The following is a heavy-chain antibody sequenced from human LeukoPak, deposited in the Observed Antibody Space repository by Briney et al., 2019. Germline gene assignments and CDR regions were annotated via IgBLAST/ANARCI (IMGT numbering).Heavy chain of an antibody. CDR2: IRFDGSDK. Sequence: AGGSLRLSCAASGFTFSHYGMHWVRQAPGKGLEWVAFIRFDGSDKYYADSMQGRVTISRDNSKNTLYLQMNSLRAEDTAVYYCARRIGFSYYYMDVWGKGTTVTISS. CDR3: ARRIGFSYYYMDV. V-gene: IGHV3-30*02. D-gene: IGHD2/OR15-2a*01. CDR1: GFTFSHYG. J-gene: IGHJ6*03.